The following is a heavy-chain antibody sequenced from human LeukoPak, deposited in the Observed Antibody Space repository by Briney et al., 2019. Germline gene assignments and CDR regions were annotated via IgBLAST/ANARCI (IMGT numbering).Heavy chain of an antibody. CDR2: IYYSETT. CDR1: GGSISSSSYY. CDR3: AKRGTVVIPGAFDT. Sequence: SETLSLTCTVSGGSISSSSYYWGWIRQPPGKGLEWIGYIYYSETTYYNPSLKSRVTISVDTSKNQFSLKLSSVTAADTAVYYCAKRGTVVIPGAFDTWGQGTMVTVSS. J-gene: IGHJ3*02. D-gene: IGHD4-23*01. V-gene: IGHV4-30-4*08.